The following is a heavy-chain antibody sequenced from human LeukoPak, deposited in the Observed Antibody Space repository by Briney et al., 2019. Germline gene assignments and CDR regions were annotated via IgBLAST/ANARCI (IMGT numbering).Heavy chain of an antibody. CDR3: ARRYGGKTYYFDY. Sequence: PSETLSLTCTVSGGSISSYYWSWIRQPPGKGLEWIGYIYYSGSTNYNPSLKSRVTISVDTSKNQFSLKLSSVTAADTAVYYCARRYGGKTYYFDYWGQGTLVTVSS. D-gene: IGHD4-23*01. V-gene: IGHV4-59*08. CDR1: GGSISSYY. CDR2: IYYSGST. J-gene: IGHJ4*02.